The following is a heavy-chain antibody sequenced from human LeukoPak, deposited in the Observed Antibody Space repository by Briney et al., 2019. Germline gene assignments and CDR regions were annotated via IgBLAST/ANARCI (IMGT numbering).Heavy chain of an antibody. D-gene: IGHD5-18*01. Sequence: GGSLRLSCAASGFTFSTYAMSWIRQAPGKGLEWVSLMSGSGGSTYYADSVKGRFTISRDNSKNTLYLQMNSLRAEDTAVYYCAKEKPWIQLWLAAFDIWGQGTMVTVSS. V-gene: IGHV3-23*01. CDR2: MSGSGGST. J-gene: IGHJ3*02. CDR3: AKEKPWIQLWLAAFDI. CDR1: GFTFSTYA.